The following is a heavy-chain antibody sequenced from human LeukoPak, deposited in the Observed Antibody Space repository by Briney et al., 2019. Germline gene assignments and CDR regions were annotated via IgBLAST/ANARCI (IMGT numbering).Heavy chain of an antibody. CDR1: GGSFSGYY. Sequence: SETLCLTCAVYGGSFSGYYWSWIRQPPGKGLEWIGEINHRGSTNYNPSLKSRVTISVDTSKNQFSLKLRYVTAADTAVYYCERGFTTAYYYYSYMDVWCKGPTATVS. CDR2: INHRGST. V-gene: IGHV4-34*01. CDR3: ERGFTTAYYYYSYMDV. J-gene: IGHJ6*03. D-gene: IGHD3-22*01.